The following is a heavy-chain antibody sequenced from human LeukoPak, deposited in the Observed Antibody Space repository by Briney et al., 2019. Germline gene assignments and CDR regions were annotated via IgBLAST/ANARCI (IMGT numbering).Heavy chain of an antibody. V-gene: IGHV3-30*02. CDR1: GFTFSYYG. D-gene: IGHD3-10*01. Sequence: QPGGSLRLSCAASGFTFSYYGFHWVRQAPGKGLEWVSFIRFDVHDKFYAETVKGRFTISKDTSRNTLYLQMNSLRPEDTAVYYCAKDLMRDRWFGESWGQGTLVTVSS. CDR3: AKDLMRDRWFGES. CDR2: IRFDVHDK. J-gene: IGHJ5*02.